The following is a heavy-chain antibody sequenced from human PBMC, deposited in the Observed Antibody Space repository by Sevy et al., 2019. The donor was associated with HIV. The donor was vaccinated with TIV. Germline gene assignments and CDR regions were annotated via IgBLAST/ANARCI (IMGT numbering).Heavy chain of an antibody. Sequence: GGSLRLSCAASGFTFSSYGMHWVRQAPGKGLEWVAVISYDGSNKYYADSVKGRFTISRDNSKNTLYLQMNSLRAEDTAVYYCAKDSGSSGWFGGREIDPWGQGTLVTVSS. CDR1: GFTFSSYG. J-gene: IGHJ5*02. CDR3: AKDSGSSGWFGGREIDP. D-gene: IGHD6-19*01. CDR2: ISYDGSNK. V-gene: IGHV3-30*18.